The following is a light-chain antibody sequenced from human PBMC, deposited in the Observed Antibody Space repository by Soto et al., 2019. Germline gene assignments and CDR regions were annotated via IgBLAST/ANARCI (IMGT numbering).Light chain of an antibody. Sequence: EIVLTQSPATLSLSPGERATLSCRASQSVSSYLAWYQQKPGQAPRLLIYDASNRATGIPARFSGSGSGTDFTLTISSLEPEDFAVYYCQPRIYWLTFGCRTQLDI. V-gene: IGKV3-11*01. CDR3: QPRIYWLT. J-gene: IGKJ4*01. CDR2: DAS. CDR1: QSVSSY.